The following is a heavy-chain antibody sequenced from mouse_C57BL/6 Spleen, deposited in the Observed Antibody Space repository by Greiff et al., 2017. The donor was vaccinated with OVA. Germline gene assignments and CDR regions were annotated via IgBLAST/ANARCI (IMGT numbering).Heavy chain of an antibody. Sequence: EVHLVESGGDLVKPGGSLKLSCAASGFTFSSYGMSWVRKTPDKRLEWVATISSGGSYTYYPDSVKGRFTISRDNAKNTLYLQMSSLKSEDTAMYYCASPNWGAMDYWGQGTSVTVSS. D-gene: IGHD4-1*01. CDR3: ASPNWGAMDY. V-gene: IGHV5-6*01. J-gene: IGHJ4*01. CDR1: GFTFSSYG. CDR2: ISSGGSYT.